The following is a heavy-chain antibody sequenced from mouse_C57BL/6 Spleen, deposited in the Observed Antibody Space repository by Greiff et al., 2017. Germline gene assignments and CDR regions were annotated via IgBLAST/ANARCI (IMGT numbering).Heavy chain of an antibody. J-gene: IGHJ1*03. V-gene: IGHV1-81*01. Sequence: QVQLKESGAELARPGASVKLSCKASGYTFTSYGISWVKQRTGQGLEWIGEIYPRSGNTYYNEKFKGKATLTADKSSSTAYMELRSLTSEDSAVYFCARSGTTVETFDVWGTGTTVTVSS. CDR2: IYPRSGNT. CDR1: GYTFTSYG. D-gene: IGHD1-1*01. CDR3: ARSGTTVETFDV.